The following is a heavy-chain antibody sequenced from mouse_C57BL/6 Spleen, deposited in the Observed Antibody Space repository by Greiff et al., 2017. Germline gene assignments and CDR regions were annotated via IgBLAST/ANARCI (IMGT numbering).Heavy chain of an antibody. Sequence: QVQLQQSGAELVKPGASVKISCKASGYAFSSYWMNWVKQRPGKGLEWLGQIYPGGGDTNYHGKFKGKATLTADKSSSTAYMQLSSLTSEDSAVYFCARRASGTGRYFDYWGQGTTLTVSS. CDR2: IYPGGGDT. D-gene: IGHD6-1*01. J-gene: IGHJ2*01. CDR1: GYAFSSYW. CDR3: ARRASGTGRYFDY. V-gene: IGHV1-80*01.